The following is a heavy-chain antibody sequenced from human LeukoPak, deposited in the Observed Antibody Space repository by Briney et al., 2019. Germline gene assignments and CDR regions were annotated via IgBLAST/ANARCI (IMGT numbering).Heavy chain of an antibody. CDR3: AIESTSCSDC. CDR2: IYYSGST. CDR1: GGSISSSSYY. D-gene: IGHD2-2*01. V-gene: IGHV4-39*07. J-gene: IGHJ4*02. Sequence: SETLSLTCTVSGGSISSSSYYWGWIRQPPGKGLEWIGSIYYSGSTYYNPSLKSRVTISVDTSKNQFSLKLSSVTAADTAVYYCAIESTSCSDCWGQGTLVTVSS.